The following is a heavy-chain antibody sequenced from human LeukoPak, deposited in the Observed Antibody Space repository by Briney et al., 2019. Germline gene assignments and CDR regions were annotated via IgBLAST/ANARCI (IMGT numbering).Heavy chain of an antibody. V-gene: IGHV3-23*01. J-gene: IGHJ4*02. CDR3: AKSGYYYDSSGNYY. Sequence: GGSLKLSCAASGFTFSSYAMSWVRQAPGKGLEWVSAISGSGGSTYYADSVKGRFTISRDNSKNTLYLQMNSLRAEDTAVYYCAKSGYYYDSSGNYYWGQGTLVTVSS. CDR2: ISGSGGST. D-gene: IGHD3-22*01. CDR1: GFTFSSYA.